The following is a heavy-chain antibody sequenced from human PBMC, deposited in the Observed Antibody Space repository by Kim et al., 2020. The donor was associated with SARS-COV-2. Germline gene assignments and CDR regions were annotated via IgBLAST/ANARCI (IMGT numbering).Heavy chain of an antibody. V-gene: IGHV1-2*02. Sequence: VTDYAQKFQGRVTMTRDTSISTAYMDLSRLRSDDTAIYYCAREIRGLFEYWGQGTLVIVSS. D-gene: IGHD3-16*01. J-gene: IGHJ4*02. CDR3: AREIRGLFEY. CDR2: VT.